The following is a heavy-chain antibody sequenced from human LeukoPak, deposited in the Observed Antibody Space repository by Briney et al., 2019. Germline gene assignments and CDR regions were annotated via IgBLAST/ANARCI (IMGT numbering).Heavy chain of an antibody. CDR3: ARRYSGTYYRSFDY. J-gene: IGHJ4*02. D-gene: IGHD3-10*01. V-gene: IGHV5-51*01. Sequence: GESLKISCKGSGYSFTNYWIGWVRQMPGKGLEWMGVIYPGDSDTRYSPSFQGQVTISADTSISTAYLQWSSLKASDTAMYYCARRYSGTYYRSFDYWGQGTLVTVSS. CDR1: GYSFTNYW. CDR2: IYPGDSDT.